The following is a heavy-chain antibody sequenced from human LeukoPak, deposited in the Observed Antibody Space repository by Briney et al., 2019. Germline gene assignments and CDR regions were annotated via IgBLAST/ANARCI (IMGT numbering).Heavy chain of an antibody. CDR2: ICWDVTP. CDR1: GFPFEDYI. CDR3: IKDLIYESGGYVFDY. D-gene: IGHD3-22*01. J-gene: IGHJ4*02. Sequence: PGGPLLPPGPSPGFPFEDYIMNGARPAPGKSGEWGSLICWDVTPYYTVSLHTRFTISRDNSKYSLYLQINTLRSEGTAFYSCIKDLIYESGGYVFDYWGQGALVSVSS. V-gene: IGHV3-43*01.